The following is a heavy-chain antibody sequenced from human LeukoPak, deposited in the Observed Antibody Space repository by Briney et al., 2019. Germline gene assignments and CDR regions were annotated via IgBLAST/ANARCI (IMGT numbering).Heavy chain of an antibody. CDR2: ISAYNGNT. Sequence: GASVTVSCKASGYTFTSYGISWVRQAPGQGLEWMGWISAYNGNTNYAQTLQGRVTMTTDTSTSTAYMELRSLRSDDTAVYYCARSPHDYSNYGYFDYWGQGTLVTVSS. V-gene: IGHV1-18*01. CDR3: ARSPHDYSNYGYFDY. D-gene: IGHD4-11*01. J-gene: IGHJ4*02. CDR1: GYTFTSYG.